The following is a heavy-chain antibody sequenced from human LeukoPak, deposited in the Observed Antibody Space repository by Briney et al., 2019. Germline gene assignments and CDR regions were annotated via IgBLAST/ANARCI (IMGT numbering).Heavy chain of an antibody. Sequence: GGSLRLSCAASGFTFSSYAMSWVRQAPGKGLEWVSAISGSGGSTYYADSVKGRFTISRDNSKNTLYVQMNSLRVEDTAIHYCAKDIGRRIFGVAYDAFDIWGQGTMLTVSS. CDR2: ISGSGGST. CDR1: GFTFSSYA. V-gene: IGHV3-23*01. CDR3: AKDIGRRIFGVAYDAFDI. D-gene: IGHD3-3*01. J-gene: IGHJ3*02.